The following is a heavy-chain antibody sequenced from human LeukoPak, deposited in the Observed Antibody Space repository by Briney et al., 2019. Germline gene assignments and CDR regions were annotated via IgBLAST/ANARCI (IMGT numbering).Heavy chain of an antibody. CDR2: INHSGST. CDR1: GGSFSGYY. Sequence: PSETLSLTCAVYGGSFSGYYWSWIRQPPGKGLEWIGEINHSGSTNYNPSLKSRVTISVDTSKNQFSLKLSSVTAADTAVYYCARVGTHIDYWGQGTLVTVSS. CDR3: ARVGTHIDY. V-gene: IGHV4-34*01. J-gene: IGHJ4*02.